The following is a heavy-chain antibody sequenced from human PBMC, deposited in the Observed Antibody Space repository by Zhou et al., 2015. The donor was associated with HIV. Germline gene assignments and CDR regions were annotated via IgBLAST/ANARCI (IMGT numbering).Heavy chain of an antibody. D-gene: IGHD3-3*01. CDR3: AREVVYDFWSGYSLTDVRGHYYYMDV. CDR2: IIPIFGTP. J-gene: IGHJ6*03. CDR1: GGTFSSYA. Sequence: QVQLVQSGAEVKKPGSSVRVSCKASGGTFSSYAISWVRQAPGQGLEWMGGIIPIFGTPNYAQKFQGRVTITADESTSTAYMELSSLRSEDTAVYYCAREVVYDFWSGYSLTDVRGHYYYMDVWGKGTTVTVSS. V-gene: IGHV1-69*01.